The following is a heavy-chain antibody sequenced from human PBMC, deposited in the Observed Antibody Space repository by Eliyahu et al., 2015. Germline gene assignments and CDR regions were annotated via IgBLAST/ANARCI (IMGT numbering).Heavy chain of an antibody. Sequence: EVQLVESGGGLVKXGGSLRLSCAASGXTFXNAWMXWVRQAPGKGLEWVGRIKSKTDGGTTDYAAPVKGRFTISRDDSKNTLYLQMNSLKTEDTAVYYCTTDVYGDYGGDAFDIWGQGTMVTVSS. D-gene: IGHD4-17*01. CDR1: GXTFXNAW. CDR3: TTDVYGDYGGDAFDI. V-gene: IGHV3-15*01. CDR2: IKSKTDGGTT. J-gene: IGHJ3*02.